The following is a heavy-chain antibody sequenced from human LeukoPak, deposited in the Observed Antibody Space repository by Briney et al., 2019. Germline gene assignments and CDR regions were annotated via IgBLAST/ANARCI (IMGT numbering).Heavy chain of an antibody. CDR3: ARRSGNWYYFDY. D-gene: IGHD6-13*01. V-gene: IGHV1-18*01. J-gene: IGHJ4*02. Sequence: SVKVSCKASGYTFTSYGISWVRQAPGQGLEWMGGITTYNGDSNYAQNLQGRVTMTTDTSTTTAYMELRSLRSDDTAVYYCARRSGNWYYFDYWGQGTLVTVSS. CDR1: GYTFTSYG. CDR2: ITTYNGDS.